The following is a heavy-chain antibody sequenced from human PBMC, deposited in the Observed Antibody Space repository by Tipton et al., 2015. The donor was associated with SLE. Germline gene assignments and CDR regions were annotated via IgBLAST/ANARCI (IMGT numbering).Heavy chain of an antibody. V-gene: IGHV1-18*01. CDR2: ISAYNGDT. CDR3: ARDALYYRNAFDI. J-gene: IGHJ3*02. CDR1: GGTFNSYG. D-gene: IGHD1-14*01. Sequence: QVQLVQSGAEVKKPGSSVKVSCKASGGTFNSYGISWVRQAPGQGLEWMGWISAYNGDTNYAQKFQGRVTMTTDTSTSTAYMELRSPRSDDTAVYYCARDALYYRNAFDIWGQGTMVTVSS.